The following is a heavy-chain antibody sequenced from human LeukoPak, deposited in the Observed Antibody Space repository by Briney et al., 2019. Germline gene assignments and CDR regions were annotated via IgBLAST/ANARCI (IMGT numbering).Heavy chain of an antibody. D-gene: IGHD5-18*01. CDR1: GGSISSGDYY. J-gene: IGHJ5*02. CDR2: IYYSGST. CDR3: ARGLRGDTAMGSNWFDP. Sequence: PSETLSLTCTVSGGSISSGDYYWSWIRQPPGKGLEWVGYIYYSGSTYYNPSLKSRVTISVDTSKNQFSLKLSSVTAADTAVNYCARGLRGDTAMGSNWFDPWGQGTLVTVSS. V-gene: IGHV4-30-4*08.